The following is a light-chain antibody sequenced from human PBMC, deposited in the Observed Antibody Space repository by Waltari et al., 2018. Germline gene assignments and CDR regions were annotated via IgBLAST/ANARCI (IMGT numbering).Light chain of an antibody. CDR3: QTWGTGTWV. J-gene: IGLJ3*02. V-gene: IGLV4-69*01. Sequence: QLVLTQSPSASASLGASVKLSCTLSSGHSFYPIAWHQQQPEKGPRFLMKVNNDGSHMKGDGIPDRFSGASSGAERHLTISSLQSEDEADYYCQTWGTGTWVFGGGTKLTVL. CDR1: SGHSFYP. CDR2: VNNDGSH.